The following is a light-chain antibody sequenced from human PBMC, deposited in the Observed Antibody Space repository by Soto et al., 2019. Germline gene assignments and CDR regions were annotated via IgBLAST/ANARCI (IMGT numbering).Light chain of an antibody. CDR2: DVS. CDR3: SSYTSDTTLV. J-gene: IGLJ1*01. CDR1: SSDIGGYNY. V-gene: IGLV2-14*03. Sequence: QSVLTQPASVSGSPGQSITISCTGTSSDIGGYNYVSWYQQHPGKAPKLLIYDVSNRPSGVSNRFSGSKSGNTASLTISGLQGEDEADYYSSSYTSDTTLVFGTGTKLTVL.